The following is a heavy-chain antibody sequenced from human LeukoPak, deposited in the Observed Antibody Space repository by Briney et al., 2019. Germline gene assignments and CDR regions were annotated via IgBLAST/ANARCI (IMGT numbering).Heavy chain of an antibody. D-gene: IGHD3-10*01. CDR2: ITSNSANM. Sequence: GGSLRLSCSASGLTFNKYYMNWVRQAPGKGLEWVSSITSNSANMYYGDSVKGRFTISRDNAKNSLYLQMNSLRAEDTAVYYCAREAYVSGNYPFDLWGQGTLVTVSS. J-gene: IGHJ4*02. CDR1: GLTFNKYY. CDR3: AREAYVSGNYPFDL. V-gene: IGHV3-21*01.